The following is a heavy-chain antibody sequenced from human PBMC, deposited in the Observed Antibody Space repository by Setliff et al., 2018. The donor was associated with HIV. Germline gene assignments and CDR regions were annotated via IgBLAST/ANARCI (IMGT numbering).Heavy chain of an antibody. Sequence: PSETLSLTCTVSGGSISSGSYYWSWIRQPAGKGLEWIGHIYTSGSTNYNPSLKSRVIISVDTSKNQFSLRLTSVTAADTAVYYCARGGRRSTWYLRGWYFDYWGQGTLVTVSS. CDR2: IYTSGST. J-gene: IGHJ4*02. CDR3: ARGGRRSTWYLRGWYFDY. V-gene: IGHV4-61*09. D-gene: IGHD6-13*01. CDR1: GGSISSGSYY.